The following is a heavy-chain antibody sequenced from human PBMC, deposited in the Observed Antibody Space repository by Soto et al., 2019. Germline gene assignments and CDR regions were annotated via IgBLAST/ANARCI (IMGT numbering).Heavy chain of an antibody. CDR2: IYWNDDK. V-gene: IGHV2-5*01. J-gene: IGHJ4*01. D-gene: IGHD2-2*01. Sequence: SGPTLVNPTQTLTLTCTFSGFSLNTSGMGVGWIRQPPGKALEWLALIYWNDDKRYRPSLNSRLTIAKDTSKSQVVLTVTNVDPVDTATYYCAHTKIVVVPAATHNFDYWGQGILVTVSS. CDR1: GFSLNTSGMG. CDR3: AHTKIVVVPAATHNFDY.